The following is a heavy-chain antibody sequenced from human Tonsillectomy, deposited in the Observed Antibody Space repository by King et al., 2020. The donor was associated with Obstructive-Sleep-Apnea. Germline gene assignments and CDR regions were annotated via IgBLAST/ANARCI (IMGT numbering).Heavy chain of an antibody. Sequence: QLQESGPGLVKPSETLSLTCTVSGGSISSYYWSWIRQPQGKGLEWIGYIYYSGSTNYNPSLKSRVTISVDTSKNQFSLKLSSVTAADTAVYYCARADYGGTFDYWGQGTLVTVSS. CDR2: IYYSGST. V-gene: IGHV4-59*01. J-gene: IGHJ4*02. D-gene: IGHD4-23*01. CDR1: GGSISSYY. CDR3: ARADYGGTFDY.